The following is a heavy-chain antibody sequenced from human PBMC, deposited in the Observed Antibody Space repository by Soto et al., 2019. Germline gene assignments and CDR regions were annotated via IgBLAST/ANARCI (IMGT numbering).Heavy chain of an antibody. V-gene: IGHV3-23*01. Sequence: VGSLRLSCAASGFTFSSYAMSWVRQAPGKGLEWVSAISGSGGSTYYADSVKGRFTISRDNSKNTLYLQMNSLRAEDTAVYYCAKDYMASIAVAGGWFDPWGQGTLVTVSS. D-gene: IGHD6-19*01. J-gene: IGHJ5*02. CDR3: AKDYMASIAVAGGWFDP. CDR2: ISGSGGST. CDR1: GFTFSSYA.